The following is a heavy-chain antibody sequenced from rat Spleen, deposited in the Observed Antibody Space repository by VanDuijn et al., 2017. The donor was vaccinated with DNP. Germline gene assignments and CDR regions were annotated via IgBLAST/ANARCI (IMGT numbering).Heavy chain of an antibody. CDR1: GFSLTTNG. J-gene: IGHJ2*01. D-gene: IGHD1-12*02. CDR3: ARDNYDGSYYYGY. V-gene: IGHV2S12*01. CDR2: ISSGGKT. Sequence: QVQLKESGPGLVQPSQTLSLTCTVSGFSLTTNGVSWVRQPPGKGLEWIAAISSGGKTYYNSALKSRLSISRDTSKSQVFLRMNSLQTEDTATYYCARDNYDGSYYYGYWGQGVMVTVSS.